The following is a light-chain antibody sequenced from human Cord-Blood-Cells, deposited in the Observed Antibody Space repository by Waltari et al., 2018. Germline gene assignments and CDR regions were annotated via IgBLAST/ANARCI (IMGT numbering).Light chain of an antibody. V-gene: IGKV3-11*01. CDR3: QQSSNWST. J-gene: IGKJ5*01. CDR1: QSFSSF. Sequence: EIVLTQSPATLSLSPGERATLSCGTSQSFSSFLAWYQQKPGQAPMLLFYDASNGATGIPARFSGSGAGKDFTLTISSLEPEDFAVYYCQQSSNWSTFGQGTRLEIK. CDR2: DAS.